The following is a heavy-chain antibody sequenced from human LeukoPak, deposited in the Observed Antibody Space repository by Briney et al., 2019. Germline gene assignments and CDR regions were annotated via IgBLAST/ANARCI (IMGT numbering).Heavy chain of an antibody. CDR2: FYTSGTT. Sequence: SETLSLTCTVSGVSISSDSYYWSWIRQPAGKGLEWIGRFYTSGTTNYNPSLKSRVTISVDTSKNQFSLKLRSVTAADTALYYCARSELSCSGGSCPTRYAFDIWGQGTVVTASS. CDR1: GVSISSDSYY. J-gene: IGHJ3*02. CDR3: ARSELSCSGGSCPTRYAFDI. V-gene: IGHV4-61*02. D-gene: IGHD2-15*01.